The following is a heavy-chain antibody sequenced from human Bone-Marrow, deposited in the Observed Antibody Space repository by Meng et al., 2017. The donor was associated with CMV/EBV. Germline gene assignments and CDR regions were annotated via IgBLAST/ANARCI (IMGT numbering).Heavy chain of an antibody. Sequence: ASVKVSCKASGYTFTGYYMHWVRQAPGQGLEWMGCINPNSGDTYYAQNFQGRVTMTRDMSLSTAYMELSRLRSDDTAVYYCAREISGSYSAGGHWAQGTLVTVSS. CDR2: INPNSGDT. V-gene: IGHV1-2*02. D-gene: IGHD1-26*01. J-gene: IGHJ4*02. CDR3: AREISGSYSAGGH. CDR1: GYTFTGYY.